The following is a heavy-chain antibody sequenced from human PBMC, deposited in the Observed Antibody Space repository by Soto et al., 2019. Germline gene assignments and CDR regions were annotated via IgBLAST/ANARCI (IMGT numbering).Heavy chain of an antibody. CDR1: GFTFSNYG. CDR2: ISFDGSSI. D-gene: IGHD1-7*01. V-gene: IGHV3-30*18. Sequence: PGGSLRLSCAASGFTFSNYGIHWVRQAPGKGLEWVAVISFDGSSIHYADSVKGRFTISRDNSKNILYLQMNSLRGEDTALYYWAKFCEIAPANYWHAMDVWGQGTAVTVSS. J-gene: IGHJ6*02. CDR3: AKFCEIAPANYWHAMDV.